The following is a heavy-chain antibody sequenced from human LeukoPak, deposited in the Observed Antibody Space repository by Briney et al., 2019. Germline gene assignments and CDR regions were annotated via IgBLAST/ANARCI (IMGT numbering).Heavy chain of an antibody. CDR1: GLTFSGYW. CDR2: IKQDGSEK. J-gene: IGHJ3*02. D-gene: IGHD1-20*01. V-gene: IGHV3-7*01. CDR3: ASGNWNDRAFDI. Sequence: GGSLRLSCAASGLTFSGYWMSWVRQAPGKGLEWVANIKQDGSEKYYVDSVKGRFTISRDNAKNSLYLQMNSLRVEDTAVYYCASGNWNDRAFDIWDQGTMVIVSS.